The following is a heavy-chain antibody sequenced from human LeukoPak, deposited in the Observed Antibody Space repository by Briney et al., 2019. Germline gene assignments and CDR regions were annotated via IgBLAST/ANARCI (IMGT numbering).Heavy chain of an antibody. CDR1: GGSISPYY. V-gene: IGHV4-59*08. D-gene: IGHD3-22*01. Sequence: SETLSLTCTVSGGSISPYYWNWIRQPPGKGLEWIGYIFYSESTKFSGSTKYNPSLKSRAIISVDTSKNQFSLILSSVTAADTAVYYCARGYYESSGYYYYHFWGQGTLVTVSS. CDR3: ARGYYESSGYYYYHF. CDR2: IFYSESTKFSGST. J-gene: IGHJ1*01.